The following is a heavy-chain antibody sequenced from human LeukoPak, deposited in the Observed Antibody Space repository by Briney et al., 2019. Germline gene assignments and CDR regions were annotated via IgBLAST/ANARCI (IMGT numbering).Heavy chain of an antibody. J-gene: IGHJ4*02. V-gene: IGHV4-59*08. CDR1: GGSISSYY. D-gene: IGHD5-12*01. Sequence: SETLSLTCTVSGGSISSYYWSWIRQPPGKGLEWIGYIYYSGSTNYNPSLKSRVTISVDTSKNQFSLKLSSATAADTAVYYCARHAYTYDPLYSGYDFGGVRVGYFDYWGQGTLVTVSS. CDR2: IYYSGST. CDR3: ARHAYTYDPLYSGYDFGGVRVGYFDY.